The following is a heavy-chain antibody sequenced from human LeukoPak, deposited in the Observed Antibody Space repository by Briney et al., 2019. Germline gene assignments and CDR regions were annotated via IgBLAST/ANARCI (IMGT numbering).Heavy chain of an antibody. CDR2: MNPNSGNT. Sequence: ASVKVSCKASGYIFTSYDISWVRQATGQGLEWMGWMNPNSGNTGYAQKFQGRVTMTRNTSISTAYMELSSLRSEDTAVYYCARDLLRLGGLSLPWGQGTLVTVSS. D-gene: IGHD3-16*02. CDR1: GYIFTSYD. V-gene: IGHV1-8*02. J-gene: IGHJ4*02. CDR3: ARDLLRLGGLSLP.